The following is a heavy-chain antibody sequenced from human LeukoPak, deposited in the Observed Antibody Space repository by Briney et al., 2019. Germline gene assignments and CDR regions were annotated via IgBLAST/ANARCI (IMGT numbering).Heavy chain of an antibody. CDR1: GYSISSGYY. V-gene: IGHV4-38-2*02. CDR3: AKSNGYGLIDI. J-gene: IGHJ3*02. Sequence: SETLSLTCSVSGYSISSGYYWGWIRQPPGKGLEWIGSVYHSGTTFYSPSLTSRVTLSLDTSKNQFSLKLYSVTAADTAVYYCAKSNGYGLIDIWGQGTMVTVSS. D-gene: IGHD3-22*01. CDR2: VYHSGTT.